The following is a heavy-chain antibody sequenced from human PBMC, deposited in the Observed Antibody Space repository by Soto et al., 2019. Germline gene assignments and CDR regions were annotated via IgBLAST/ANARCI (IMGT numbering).Heavy chain of an antibody. Sequence: VASVKVSCKASGGTFSSYAISWVRQAPGQGLEWMGGIIPIFGTANYAQKFQGRVTITADESTSTAYMELSSLRSEDTAVYYCARWAREYSSSSDDYWGQGTLVTVSS. CDR2: IIPIFGTA. CDR1: GGTFSSYA. V-gene: IGHV1-69*13. CDR3: ARWAREYSSSSDDY. J-gene: IGHJ4*02. D-gene: IGHD6-6*01.